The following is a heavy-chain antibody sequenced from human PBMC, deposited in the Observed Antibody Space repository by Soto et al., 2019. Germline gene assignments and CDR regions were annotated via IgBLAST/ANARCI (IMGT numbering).Heavy chain of an antibody. J-gene: IGHJ4*02. CDR1: GFIFNTYS. CDR3: ARTLSWRRGPFDS. V-gene: IGHV3-48*02. D-gene: IGHD2-15*01. CDR2: ISGSSQTI. Sequence: GSLRLSCAASGFIFNTYSMNWVRQAPGKGLEWVSYISGSSQTIFYADSVRGRFTISRDNANNSTYLQMVSLRDEDTAEYYCARTLSWRRGPFDSWGQGTLVTVSS.